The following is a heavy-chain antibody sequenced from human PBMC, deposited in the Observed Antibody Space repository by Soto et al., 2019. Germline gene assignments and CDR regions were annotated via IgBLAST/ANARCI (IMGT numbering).Heavy chain of an antibody. V-gene: IGHV3-7*01. CDR2: IKQDGSEK. CDR3: GRNNWNDVQPFDY. CDR1: GFTFSSYW. Sequence: GGSLRLSCAASGFTFSSYWMSWVRQAPGKGLEWVANIKQDGSEKKYVDSVKGRFTISRDNAKNSLYLQMNSLRAEDTAVYYCGRNNWNDVQPFDYWGQGTQVTVSS. J-gene: IGHJ4*02. D-gene: IGHD1-20*01.